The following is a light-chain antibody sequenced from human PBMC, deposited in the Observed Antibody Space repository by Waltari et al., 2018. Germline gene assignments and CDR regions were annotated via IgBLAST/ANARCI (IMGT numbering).Light chain of an antibody. J-gene: IGKJ1*01. CDR2: AAS. Sequence: DIQMTQSPSSLSASVGDRVTITCRASQSISNNLNWYQQKPGKAPRVLIYAASSLQTGVPSRISGSGSGTDFTLTISSLQPVDFATYYCQQSYNNPRTFGQGTKVEI. CDR1: QSISNN. V-gene: IGKV1-39*01. CDR3: QQSYNNPRT.